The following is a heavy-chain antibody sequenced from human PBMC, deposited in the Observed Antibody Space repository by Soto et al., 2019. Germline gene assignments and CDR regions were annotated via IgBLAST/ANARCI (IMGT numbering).Heavy chain of an antibody. V-gene: IGHV3-23*01. CDR2: IGGDGST. CDR3: ARDRNYPRDQFDN. D-gene: IGHD1-7*01. CDR1: GFTFSSYA. Sequence: LRLSCVGSGFTFSSYAMSWVRQAPGRGPEWVSAIGGDGSTWYADSVRGRFTISRDNSKNTVYVQMNSLRAEDTAIYYCARDRNYPRDQFDNWGQGILVTVSS. J-gene: IGHJ4*02.